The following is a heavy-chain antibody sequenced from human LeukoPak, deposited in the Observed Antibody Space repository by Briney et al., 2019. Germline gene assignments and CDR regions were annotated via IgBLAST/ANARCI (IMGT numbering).Heavy chain of an antibody. Sequence: SETLSLTCTVSGGSISSSSYYWGWIRQPPGKGLEWIGSIYYSGSTYYNPSLKSRVTISVDTSKNQFSLKLSSATAADTAVYYCARGLGCSGGSCYIDYWGQGTLVTVSS. CDR3: ARGLGCSGGSCYIDY. D-gene: IGHD2-15*01. CDR2: IYYSGST. J-gene: IGHJ4*02. CDR1: GGSISSSSYY. V-gene: IGHV4-39*07.